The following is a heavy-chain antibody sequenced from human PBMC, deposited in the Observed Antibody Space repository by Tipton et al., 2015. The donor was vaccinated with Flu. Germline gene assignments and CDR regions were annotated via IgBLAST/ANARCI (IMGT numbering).Heavy chain of an antibody. Sequence: SLRLSCTASGFIFGDYAMSWVRQAPGKGLEWVGFIRNKAYGGTIEYAASVRGRFTISRDDSKSIAYLQMNSLKTEDTAVYYCTRGSRSSPLVYGMDVWGQGTTVTVSS. D-gene: IGHD6-13*01. CDR3: TRGSRSSPLVYGMDV. J-gene: IGHJ6*02. CDR2: IRNKAYGGTI. V-gene: IGHV3-49*04. CDR1: GFIFGDYA.